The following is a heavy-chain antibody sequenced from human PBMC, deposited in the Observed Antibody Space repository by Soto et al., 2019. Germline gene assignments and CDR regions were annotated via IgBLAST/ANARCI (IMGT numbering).Heavy chain of an antibody. Sequence: EVQLLESGGGLEQPGGSLRLSCVASGFTFSTYAMSWVRQAPGKGLEWVSAISGSGGSTYHADSVRGRFTIARDNSKNTLYLQTNSLRAEDTAVYYCAKGYCSGGNCGFDYWGQGTLVTVSS. J-gene: IGHJ4*02. CDR3: AKGYCSGGNCGFDY. CDR1: GFTFSTYA. CDR2: ISGSGGST. D-gene: IGHD2-15*01. V-gene: IGHV3-23*01.